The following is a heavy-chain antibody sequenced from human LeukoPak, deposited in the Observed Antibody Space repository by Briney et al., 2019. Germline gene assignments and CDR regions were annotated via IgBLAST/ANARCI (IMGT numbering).Heavy chain of an antibody. J-gene: IGHJ6*03. D-gene: IGHD4-23*01. CDR2: ISAYNGNT. CDR3: ARDGDYGGNSWNYYYMDV. Sequence: ASVKVSCKASGYTFTSYGISWVRQAPGQGLEWMGWISAYNGNTNYAQKLQGRVTMTTDTSTSTAYMELRSLRSDDTAVYYCARDGDYGGNSWNYYYMDVWGKGTTVTISS. CDR1: GYTFTSYG. V-gene: IGHV1-18*01.